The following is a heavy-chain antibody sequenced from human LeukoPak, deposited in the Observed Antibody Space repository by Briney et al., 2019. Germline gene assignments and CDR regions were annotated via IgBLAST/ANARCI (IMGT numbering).Heavy chain of an antibody. J-gene: IGHJ4*02. CDR1: GFTFRSYW. CDR2: IKQEGSEK. D-gene: IGHD2-21*02. Sequence: GGSLRLSCAASGFTFRSYWMSWLRQAPGKGLEWVANIKQEGSEKYYVDSVKGRFTISRDNAKNSLYLQMNSVRAEDTSVYYCARRLFPFDYWGQGTLVTVSS. V-gene: IGHV3-7*01. CDR3: ARRLFPFDY.